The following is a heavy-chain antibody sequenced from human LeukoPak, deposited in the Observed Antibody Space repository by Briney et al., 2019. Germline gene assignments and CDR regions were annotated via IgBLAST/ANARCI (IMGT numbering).Heavy chain of an antibody. CDR2: IYYSGSP. V-gene: IGHV4-39*01. Sequence: PSETLSLTCTVSGGSISSSSYYWGWIRQPPGKGLEWIGSIYYSGSPYYNPSLRSRVTISVDTSKKQFSLKLSSVTAADTAVYYCARHVGFITMVRGVINNNWFDPWGQGTLVTVSS. J-gene: IGHJ5*02. D-gene: IGHD3-10*01. CDR1: GGSISSSSYY. CDR3: ARHVGFITMVRGVINNNWFDP.